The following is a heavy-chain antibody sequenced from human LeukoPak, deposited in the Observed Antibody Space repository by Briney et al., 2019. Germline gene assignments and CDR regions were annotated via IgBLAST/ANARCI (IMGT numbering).Heavy chain of an antibody. CDR3: AKYSGSGRKLYYFDY. CDR2: IKQDGSEK. V-gene: IGHV3-7*03. CDR1: GFTFSSYW. D-gene: IGHD5-12*01. Sequence: GGSLRLSCAASGFTFSSYWMSWVRQAPGKGLEWVANIKQDGSEKYYVDSVKGRFTISRDNAKNTLYLQMNSLRAEDTAVYYCAKYSGSGRKLYYFDYWGQGTLVTVSS. J-gene: IGHJ4*02.